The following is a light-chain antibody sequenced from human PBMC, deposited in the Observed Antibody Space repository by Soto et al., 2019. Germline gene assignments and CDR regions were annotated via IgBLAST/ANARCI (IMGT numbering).Light chain of an antibody. CDR2: DTY. Sequence: AIRMTQAPSSFSASTGDRVTLTCRASQGISTSLAWYQQKPGKAPKVLIYDTYTLQSVVPSRFRGSESGGDFTITISNLQSEDIATYYFQQYYSYPITFGQGTRLEIK. CDR3: QQYYSYPIT. V-gene: IGKV1-8*01. CDR1: QGISTS. J-gene: IGKJ5*01.